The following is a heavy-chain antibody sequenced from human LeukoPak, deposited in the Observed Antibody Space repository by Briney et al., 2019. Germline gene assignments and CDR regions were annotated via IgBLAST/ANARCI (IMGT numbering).Heavy chain of an antibody. Sequence: GGSLRLSCAASGFTFSSYGMHWVRQAPGKGLEWVAVISYDGSNKYYADSVKGRFTISRDNSKNTLYLQMNSLRAEDTAVYYCAKDTEGTTMIGPFDYWGQGTLVTVSS. CDR2: ISYDGSNK. CDR3: AKDTEGTTMIGPFDY. J-gene: IGHJ4*02. D-gene: IGHD3-22*01. CDR1: GFTFSSYG. V-gene: IGHV3-30*18.